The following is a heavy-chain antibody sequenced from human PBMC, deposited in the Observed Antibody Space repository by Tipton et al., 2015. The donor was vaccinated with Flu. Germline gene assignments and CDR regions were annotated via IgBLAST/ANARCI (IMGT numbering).Heavy chain of an antibody. V-gene: IGHV4-61*02. CDR3: TRAPGSSGYYP. CDR1: GASINSGAYY. D-gene: IGHD3-22*01. Sequence: TLSLTCTVSGASINSGAYYWNWIRQPAGKGLEWIGRFHISANTDYNPSLGRRATISADTSSNQFSLTLTSVTVADTAVYYCTRAPGSSGYYPWGQGTLVTVSS. CDR2: FHISANT. J-gene: IGHJ5*02.